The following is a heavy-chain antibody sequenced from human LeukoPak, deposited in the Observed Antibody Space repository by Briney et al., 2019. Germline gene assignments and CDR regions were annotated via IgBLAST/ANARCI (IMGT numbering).Heavy chain of an antibody. J-gene: IGHJ6*02. Sequence: GGSLRLSCAASGSTFSSYSMNWVRQAPGKGLEWVSSISSSSSYIYYADSVKGRFTISRDNSKNTLYLQMNSLRVEDTAVYYCAKGTLRGSSNWYHHGMDVWGQGTTVTVSS. CDR1: GSTFSSYS. CDR3: AKGTLRGSSNWYHHGMDV. V-gene: IGHV3-21*04. D-gene: IGHD6-13*01. CDR2: ISSSSSYI.